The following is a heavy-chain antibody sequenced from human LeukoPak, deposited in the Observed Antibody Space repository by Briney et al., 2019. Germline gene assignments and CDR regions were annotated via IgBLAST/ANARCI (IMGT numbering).Heavy chain of an antibody. CDR2: ISSSSSYI. J-gene: IGHJ4*02. Sequence: GRSLRLSCAASGFTFDDYAMSWVRQAPGKGLEWVSSISSSSSYIYYADSVKGRFTISRDNAKNSLYLQMNSLRAEDTAVYYCAKSDLVRGAYWGQGTLVTVSS. D-gene: IGHD3-10*01. CDR3: AKSDLVRGAY. V-gene: IGHV3-21*01. CDR1: GFTFDDYA.